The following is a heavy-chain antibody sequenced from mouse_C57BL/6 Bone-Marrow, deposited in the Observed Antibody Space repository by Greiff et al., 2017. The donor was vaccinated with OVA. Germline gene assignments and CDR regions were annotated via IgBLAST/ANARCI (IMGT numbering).Heavy chain of an antibody. CDR3: TVGAYDGYYWFAY. CDR2: IRLKSDNYAT. CDR1: GFTFSNYW. Sequence: EVKVEESGGGLVQPGGSMKLSCVASGFTFSNYWMNWVRQSPEQGLEWVAQIRLKSDNYATHYAESVKGRFTISRDDSKSSVYLQMNNLRAEDTGIYYCTVGAYDGYYWFAYWGQGTLVTVSA. V-gene: IGHV6-3*01. D-gene: IGHD2-3*01. J-gene: IGHJ3*01.